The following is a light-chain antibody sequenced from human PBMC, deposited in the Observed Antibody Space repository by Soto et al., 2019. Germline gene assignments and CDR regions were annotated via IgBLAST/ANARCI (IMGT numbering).Light chain of an antibody. CDR1: QGVANY. CDR3: QKYNSGPYT. Sequence: DIQMTQSPSSLSASVGDRVTITCRASQGVANYLAWYQQKPGKVPKLLIYAASTLQSGVPSRFSGSGSGTDFTLTISCLQPEDVATYYCQKYNSGPYTFGQGTELEIK. V-gene: IGKV1-27*01. CDR2: AAS. J-gene: IGKJ2*01.